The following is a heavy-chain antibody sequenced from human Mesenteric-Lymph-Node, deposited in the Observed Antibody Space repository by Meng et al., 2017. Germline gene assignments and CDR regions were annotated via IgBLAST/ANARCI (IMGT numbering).Heavy chain of an antibody. CDR3: ARGPTTYFDY. CDR1: GGSLSSRNW. J-gene: IGHJ4*02. V-gene: IGHV4-4*02. CDR2: IYYSGST. Sequence: QVQLQGSGPGLMKPSGTLSLTCAVSGGSLSSRNWWSWVRQPPGKGLEWIGYIYYSGSTYYNPSLKSRVTISVDTSKNQFSLKLSSVTAADTAVYYCARGPTTYFDYWGQGTLVTVSS. D-gene: IGHD4-17*01.